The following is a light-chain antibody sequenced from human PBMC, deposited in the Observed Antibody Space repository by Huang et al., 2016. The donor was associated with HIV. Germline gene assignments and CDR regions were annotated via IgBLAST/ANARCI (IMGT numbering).Light chain of an antibody. J-gene: IGKJ1*01. CDR1: QSVSTYY. Sequence: DIVLTQSPGTLSLSPGRGATLSCRASQSVSTYYIAWYQQKPGQATRLLIHGTSTRATGIPDWFSGSGSGTDFTLTISRLEPEDSAVYYCHHYGGSSWTFGLGTKVEIK. CDR3: HHYGGSSWT. V-gene: IGKV3-20*01. CDR2: GTS.